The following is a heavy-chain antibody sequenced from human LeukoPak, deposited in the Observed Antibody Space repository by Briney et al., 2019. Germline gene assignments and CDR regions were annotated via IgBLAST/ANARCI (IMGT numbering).Heavy chain of an antibody. CDR3: ARGPYGSGFLNWFDP. V-gene: IGHV3-21*01. D-gene: IGHD3-10*01. CDR2: ISSSSSSYI. CDR1: GSTFSSYS. Sequence: GGSLRLSCAASGSTFSSYSMNWVRQAPGKGLEWVSSISSSSSSYIYYADSVKGRFTISRDNAKNSLYLQMNSLRAEDTAVYYCARGPYGSGFLNWFDPWGQGTLVTVSS. J-gene: IGHJ5*02.